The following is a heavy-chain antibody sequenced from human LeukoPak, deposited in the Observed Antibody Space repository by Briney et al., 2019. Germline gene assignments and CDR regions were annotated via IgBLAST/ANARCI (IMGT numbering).Heavy chain of an antibody. Sequence: SETLSLTCTVSGGSISSGSYYWSWIRQPAGKGLEWIGRINTSGNTNYNPSLKSRVTISVETSKNQFSLKLKSVTAADTAVYYCARGGYYGSGNDFRFDPWGQGTLVTVSS. V-gene: IGHV4-61*02. CDR2: INTSGNT. D-gene: IGHD3-10*01. CDR3: ARGGYYGSGNDFRFDP. CDR1: GGSISSGSYY. J-gene: IGHJ5*02.